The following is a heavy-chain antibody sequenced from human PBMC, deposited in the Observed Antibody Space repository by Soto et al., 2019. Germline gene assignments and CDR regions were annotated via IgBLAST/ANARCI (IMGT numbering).Heavy chain of an antibody. Sequence: EVQLVESGGGWVQPGGSLRLSCAASGFTFSGYAMSWVRQAPGKGLEWVSAISGSGGTTYYADSVKGRFTFSRDNSKNTLYLQMNSLRAEDTAVYYCAKTANGWFSAFDIWGQGTMGTVSS. J-gene: IGHJ3*02. D-gene: IGHD6-19*01. CDR1: GFTFSGYA. CDR3: AKTANGWFSAFDI. CDR2: ISGSGGTT. V-gene: IGHV3-23*04.